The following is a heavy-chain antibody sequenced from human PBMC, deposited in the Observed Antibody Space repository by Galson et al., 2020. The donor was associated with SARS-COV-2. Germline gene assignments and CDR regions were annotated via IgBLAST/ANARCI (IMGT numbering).Heavy chain of an antibody. Sequence: GESLKISCAASGITFSRYGMHWVRQAPGKGLEWVAVIWYDGSNKYFGDSVKGRFTISRDNSGDTLYLQMNSLRAEDTAVYYCARGRSSMILLQTDAFDIWGQGTMVTVSS. V-gene: IGHV3-33*01. CDR3: ARGRSSMILLQTDAFDI. J-gene: IGHJ3*02. CDR1: GITFSRYG. D-gene: IGHD3-16*01. CDR2: IWYDGSNK.